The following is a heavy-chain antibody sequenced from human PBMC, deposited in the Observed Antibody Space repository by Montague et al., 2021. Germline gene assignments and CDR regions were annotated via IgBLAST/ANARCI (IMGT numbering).Heavy chain of an antibody. J-gene: IGHJ4*02. CDR3: AGGRGNSYVSFDS. CDR2: IYYSGSAGGTT. D-gene: IGHD5-18*01. Sequence: SETLSLTCTVSGGSFSSFYWSWIRQPPEKGLELIAYIYYSGSAGGTTNYNPSLKSRVTISVDSSKNQLSPQLTSVTTADTAVYYCAGGRGNSYVSFDSWGQGTLISVSS. CDR1: GGSFSSFY. V-gene: IGHV4-59*13.